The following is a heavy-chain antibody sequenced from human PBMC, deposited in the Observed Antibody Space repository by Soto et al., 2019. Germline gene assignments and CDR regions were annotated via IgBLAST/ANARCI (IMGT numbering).Heavy chain of an antibody. D-gene: IGHD4-4*01. CDR3: ERELQGLYYFDD. CDR1: EYTFTSYT. Sequence: QVQVLQSGAEVKKPGASVKVSCKASEYTFTSYTMHWVRQAPGQRLEWMGGMNGGKGNTTYSQKFQGRVTITRDTSASTADMELSSLRSDDTAVYYCERELQGLYYFDDWGQGTLVTVSS. CDR2: MNGGKGNT. V-gene: IGHV1-3*01. J-gene: IGHJ4*02.